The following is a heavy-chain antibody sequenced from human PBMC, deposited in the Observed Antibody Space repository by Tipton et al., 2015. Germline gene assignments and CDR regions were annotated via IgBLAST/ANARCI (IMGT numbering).Heavy chain of an antibody. Sequence: SGFTFSSYGMHWVRQAPGKGLEWVAVIWYDGSNKYYADSVKGRFTISRDNSKNSLYLQMNSLRAGDTAVYYCARESVGGGLAAFDIWGQGTMVTVSS. D-gene: IGHD3-16*01. CDR2: IWYDGSNK. CDR1: GFTFSSYG. CDR3: ARESVGGGLAAFDI. V-gene: IGHV3-33*01. J-gene: IGHJ3*02.